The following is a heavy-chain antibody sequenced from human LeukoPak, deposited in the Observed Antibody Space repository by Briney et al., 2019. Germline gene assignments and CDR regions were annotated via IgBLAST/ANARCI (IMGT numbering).Heavy chain of an antibody. J-gene: IGHJ4*02. Sequence: GGSLRLSCAASGFTFSSYWMSWVRQAPGKGLEWVAKITQDGSDKYYVGSVKGRFTVSRDNAQNSLYLQMNSLRAEDTAICYCARKWSSSWSSFDYWGQGTLVTVSS. CDR3: ARKWSSSWSSFDY. D-gene: IGHD6-13*01. V-gene: IGHV3-7*05. CDR1: GFTFSSYW. CDR2: ITQDGSDK.